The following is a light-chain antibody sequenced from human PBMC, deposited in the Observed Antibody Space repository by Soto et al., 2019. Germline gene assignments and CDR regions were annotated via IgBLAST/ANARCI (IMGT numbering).Light chain of an antibody. V-gene: IGKV1-39*01. J-gene: IGKJ5*01. CDR3: QQSYSPPPIT. Sequence: DIQMTQSPSTLSGSVGDRVTITCRASQGITRRLAWYQQKPGKAPKLLIYAASRLQSGVPTRFSGSGAGTDFSLTISSLQPEDFATYYCQQSYSPPPITFGQGTRLEIK. CDR1: QGITRR. CDR2: AAS.